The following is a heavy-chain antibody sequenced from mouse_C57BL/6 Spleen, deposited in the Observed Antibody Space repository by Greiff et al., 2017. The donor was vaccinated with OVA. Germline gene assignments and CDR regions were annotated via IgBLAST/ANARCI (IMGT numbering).Heavy chain of an antibody. Sequence: VKLMESDAELVKPGASVKISCKVSGYTFTDHTIHWMKQRPEQGLEWIGYIYPRDGSTKYNEKFKGKATLTADKSSSTAYMQLNSLTSEDSAVYFCARGDYGSSYVWYFDVWGTGTTVTVSS. CDR3: ARGDYGSSYVWYFDV. J-gene: IGHJ1*03. CDR2: IYPRDGST. CDR1: GYTFTDHT. D-gene: IGHD1-1*01. V-gene: IGHV1-78*01.